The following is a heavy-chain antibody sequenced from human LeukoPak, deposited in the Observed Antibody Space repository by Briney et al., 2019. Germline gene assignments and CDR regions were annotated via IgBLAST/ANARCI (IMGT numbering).Heavy chain of an antibody. J-gene: IGHJ6*03. D-gene: IGHD6-13*01. CDR3: ARGIAAAGMDYYYYMDV. CDR1: GGTFSGYA. Sequence: ASVKISCKASGGTFSGYAISWVRQAPGQGLEWMGRIIPIFGTANYAQKFQGRVTITTDESTSTAYMELSSLRSEDTAVYYCARGIAAAGMDYYYYMDVWGKGTTVTVSS. V-gene: IGHV1-69*05. CDR2: IIPIFGTA.